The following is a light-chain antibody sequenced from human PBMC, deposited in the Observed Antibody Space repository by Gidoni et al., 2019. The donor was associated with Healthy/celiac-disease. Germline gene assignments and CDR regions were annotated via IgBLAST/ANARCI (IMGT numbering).Light chain of an antibody. CDR3: QQYGSSPGWT. J-gene: IGKJ1*01. V-gene: IGKV3-20*01. CDR1: QSVSSSY. CDR2: GAS. Sequence: GTLSCRASQSVSSSYLAWYQQTPGQAPRLLIYGASSRATGIPDRFSVSGSGTDFTLTISSLEPEDFAVYYCQQYGSSPGWTFGQGTKVEIK.